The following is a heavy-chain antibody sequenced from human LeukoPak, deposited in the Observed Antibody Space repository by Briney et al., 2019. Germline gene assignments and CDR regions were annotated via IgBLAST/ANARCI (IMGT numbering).Heavy chain of an antibody. CDR3: AKDERITMVRVVKVAFYYDC. V-gene: IGHV3-30-3*01. Sequence: GGSLRLSCAASGFTFSSYAMHWVRQAPGKGLEWVSVISYDGSNKYYADSVKGRFTISRDNSKNTLYLQMNSLRAEDTAVYYWAKDERITMVRVVKVAFYYDCWGQGTLVTV. D-gene: IGHD3-10*01. CDR2: ISYDGSNK. CDR1: GFTFSSYA. J-gene: IGHJ4*02.